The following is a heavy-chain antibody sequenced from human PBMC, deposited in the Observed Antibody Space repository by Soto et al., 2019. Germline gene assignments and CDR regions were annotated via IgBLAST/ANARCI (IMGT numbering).Heavy chain of an antibody. CDR3: ARSQGSSTSLEIYYYYYYGMDV. CDR1: GGTFSSYA. CDR2: IIPISDTT. J-gene: IGHJ6*02. Sequence: QVQLVQSGAEVKKPGSSVKVSCKASGGTFSSYANSWVRQAPGQGLEWMGGIIPISDTTNYAQKFQGRVTIIADESTSTAYMELSSLRSEDTAVYYCARSQGSSTSLEIYYYYYYGMDVWGQGTTVTVSS. D-gene: IGHD2-2*01. V-gene: IGHV1-69*01.